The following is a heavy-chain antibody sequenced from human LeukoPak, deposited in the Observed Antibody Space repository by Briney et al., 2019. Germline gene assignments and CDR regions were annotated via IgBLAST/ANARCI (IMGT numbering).Heavy chain of an antibody. CDR2: IYYGGST. CDR1: GGSISSRGYY. CDR3: ARDGYGDNFEGDY. D-gene: IGHD4-23*01. J-gene: IGHJ4*02. Sequence: PSETLSLTCTVSGGSISSRGYYWGWIRQPPGKGLEWIGSIYYGGSTYYNPSLKSRVIISVDTSRNQFSLKLSSVTAADTAVYYCARDGYGDNFEGDYWGQGILVTVSS. V-gene: IGHV4-39*07.